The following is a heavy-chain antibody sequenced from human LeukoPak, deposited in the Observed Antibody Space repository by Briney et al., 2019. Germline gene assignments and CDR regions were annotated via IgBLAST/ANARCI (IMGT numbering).Heavy chain of an antibody. CDR1: GFTFSNAW. J-gene: IGHJ4*02. CDR3: TTLDIVVVVAATEFSG. D-gene: IGHD2-15*01. V-gene: IGHV3-15*07. Sequence: PGGSLRLSCAASGFTFSNAWMNWVRQAPGKGLEWVGRIKSKTDGGTTDYAAPVKGRFTISRDDSKNTLYLQMNSLKTEDTAVYYCTTLDIVVVVAATEFSGWGQGTLVTVSS. CDR2: IKSKTDGGTT.